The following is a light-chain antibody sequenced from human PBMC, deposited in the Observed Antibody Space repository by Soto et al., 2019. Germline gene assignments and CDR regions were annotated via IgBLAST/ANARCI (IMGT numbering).Light chain of an antibody. CDR2: AAS. J-gene: IGKJ1*01. CDR1: QSIRSS. V-gene: IGKV1-39*01. Sequence: IQMTQSPSSLSASAGDRVTITCRASQSIRSSLNWYQQKPGKAPNLLIYAASSLQSGVPSRFSGSGSGTDFTLTISCLQSEDFATYYCQQYYSYPRTFGQGTKVDIK. CDR3: QQYYSYPRT.